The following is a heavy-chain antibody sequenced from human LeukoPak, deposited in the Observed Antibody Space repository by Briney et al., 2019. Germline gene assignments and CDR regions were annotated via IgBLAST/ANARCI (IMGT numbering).Heavy chain of an antibody. V-gene: IGHV3-33*07. Sequence: GGSLRLSCAASGFTFSSYNMYWVRQAPGKGLEWVAVIWDDASNKYYADSVKGRFTISRDNSKNTLYLQMYSLRAEDTAVYYCAGPNSSSWYSLDYWGQGTLVTVSS. CDR3: AGPNSSSWYSLDY. D-gene: IGHD6-13*01. CDR2: IWDDASNK. J-gene: IGHJ4*02. CDR1: GFTFSSYN.